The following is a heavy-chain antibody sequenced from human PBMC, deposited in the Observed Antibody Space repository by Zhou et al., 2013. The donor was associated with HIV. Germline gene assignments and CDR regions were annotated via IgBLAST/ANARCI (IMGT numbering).Heavy chain of an antibody. D-gene: IGHD2-2*01. CDR2: IIPILGTA. J-gene: IGHJ4*02. CDR1: GGTFRSFA. V-gene: IGHV1-69*05. Sequence: QVHLVQSGAEVKKPGSSVKVSCKTSGGTFRSFAISWVRQAPGQGLEWMGGIIPILGTANSAQKFQDRVTITTDESTSTAYMELSSLRSEDTAVYYCARALGYQLPYFDYWGQGTLVTVSS. CDR3: ARALGYQLPYFDY.